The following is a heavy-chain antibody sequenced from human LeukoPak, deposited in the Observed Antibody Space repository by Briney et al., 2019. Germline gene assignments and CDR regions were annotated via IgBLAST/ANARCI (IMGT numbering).Heavy chain of an antibody. CDR2: IKSKTDGGTT. CDR3: TTDGSGFYYYYYYGMDD. Sequence: PGGSLRLSCAASGFTFSNAWMSWVRQAPGKGLEWVGRIKSKTDGGTTDYAAPVKGRFTISRDDSKNTLYLQMNSLKTEDTAVYYCTTDGSGFYYYYYYGMDDWGQGTTVTVSS. D-gene: IGHD3-3*01. CDR1: GFTFSNAW. J-gene: IGHJ6*02. V-gene: IGHV3-15*01.